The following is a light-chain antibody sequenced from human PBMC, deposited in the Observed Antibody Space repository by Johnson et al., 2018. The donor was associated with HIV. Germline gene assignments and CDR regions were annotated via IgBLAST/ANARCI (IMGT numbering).Light chain of an antibody. CDR1: SSNIGNNY. CDR2: DNN. CDR3: GTWDSRLSAYV. Sequence: QSVLTQPPSVSAAPGQKVTISCSGSSSNIGNNYVSWYQQLPGTAPKLLIYDNNKRPSGIPDRFSGSKSGTSATLGLTGLQTGDDADYYCGTWDSRLSAYVFGTGTKVTVL. J-gene: IGLJ1*01. V-gene: IGLV1-51*01.